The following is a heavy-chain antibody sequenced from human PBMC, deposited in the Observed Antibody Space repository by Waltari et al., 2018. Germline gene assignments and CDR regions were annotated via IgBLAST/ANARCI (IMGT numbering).Heavy chain of an antibody. Sequence: QVQLQESGPGLVKPSETLSLPCTVSGYSISSGYYWGWIRQPPGKGLEWIGSIYHSGGTYYNPSLKSRVTISVDTSKNQFSLKLSSVTAADTAVYYCANIAAAGTLDYWGQGTLVTVSS. CDR1: GYSISSGYY. V-gene: IGHV4-38-2*02. CDR2: IYHSGGT. CDR3: ANIAAAGTLDY. J-gene: IGHJ4*02. D-gene: IGHD6-13*01.